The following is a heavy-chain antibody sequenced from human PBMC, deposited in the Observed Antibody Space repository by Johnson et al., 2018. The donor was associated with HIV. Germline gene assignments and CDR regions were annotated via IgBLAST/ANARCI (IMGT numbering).Heavy chain of an antibody. CDR1: GFTFSSYG. CDR2: ISYDGSNK. J-gene: IGHJ3*02. CDR3: AKGVVPAAADAFDI. Sequence: QVQLVESGGGVVQPGRSLRLSCAASGFTFSSYGMHWVRQAPGKGLEWVAVISYDGSNKYYADSVKGRFTISRDNSKNTLYLQMNSLRAEDTAVYYCAKGVVPAAADAFDIWGQGTTVTVSS. V-gene: IGHV3-30*19. D-gene: IGHD2-2*01.